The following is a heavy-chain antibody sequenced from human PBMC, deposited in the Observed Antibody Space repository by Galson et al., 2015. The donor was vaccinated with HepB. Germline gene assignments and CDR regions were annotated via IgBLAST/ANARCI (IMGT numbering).Heavy chain of an antibody. CDR3: ARHSRATFGEPNWFDP. V-gene: IGHV3-48*03. Sequence: SLRLSCAASGFTFMSYNMNCVRQAPGKGPEWISYISATGTTIEYADSVKGRFTISRDNAKNSLYLQMNSLRAEDTAVYYCARHSRATFGEPNWFDPWGQGTLVTVSS. CDR1: GFTFMSYN. D-gene: IGHD3-3*01. J-gene: IGHJ5*02. CDR2: ISATGTTI.